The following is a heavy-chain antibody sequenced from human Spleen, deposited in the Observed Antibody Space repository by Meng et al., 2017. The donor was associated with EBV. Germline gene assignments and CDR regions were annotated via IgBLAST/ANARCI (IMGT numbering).Heavy chain of an antibody. CDR3: AKDCFGAWDY. CDR2: INEDGSIV. J-gene: IGHJ4*02. Sequence: EAEVKGTGGGRVQPGGSLRLSCVGSGISAYWVHWVRQVPGKGLVWVSRINEDGSIVNYADSVKGRFTIFRDNAKNTVSLQMNSLRVEDTALYYCAKDCFGAWDYWGQGTLVTVSS. D-gene: IGHD1-26*01. V-gene: IGHV3-74*01. CDR1: GISAYW.